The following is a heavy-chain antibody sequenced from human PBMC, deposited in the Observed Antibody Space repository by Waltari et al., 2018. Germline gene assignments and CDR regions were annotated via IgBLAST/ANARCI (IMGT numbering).Heavy chain of an antibody. V-gene: IGHV4-59*01. Sequence: QLQLQESGSGLVKPSETLSLTCTVSGGSLSYYYWSWFRQPPGKGLEWIGYIHYTENTKYNPAPKGRFTISVDTSKNQVSLEVRSVTAADTGRYYCAGDKFLSWGYSGSEAALDIWGRGTRSPSLQ. CDR2: IHYTENT. CDR1: GGSLSYYY. CDR3: AGDKFLSWGYSGSEAALDI. J-gene: IGHJ3*02. D-gene: IGHD5-12*01.